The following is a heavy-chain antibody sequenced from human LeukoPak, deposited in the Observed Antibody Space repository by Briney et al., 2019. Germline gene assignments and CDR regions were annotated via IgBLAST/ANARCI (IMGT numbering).Heavy chain of an antibody. Sequence: GGSLRLSCAASGFTFTLYVMSWVRQAPGKGLEWVSSITGSGGSTYYADSVKGRFTTSRDNSKNTLYLQLSSLRAEDTAVYYCAREMATIRGQGTLVTVSS. CDR1: GFTFTLYV. D-gene: IGHD5-24*01. CDR2: ITGSGGST. CDR3: AREMATI. J-gene: IGHJ4*02. V-gene: IGHV3-23*01.